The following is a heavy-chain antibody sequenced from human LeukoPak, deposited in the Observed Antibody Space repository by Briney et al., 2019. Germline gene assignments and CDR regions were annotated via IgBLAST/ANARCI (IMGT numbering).Heavy chain of an antibody. J-gene: IGHJ4*02. CDR3: ARETSSRFFDY. CDR1: GYTFTTSA. Sequence: ASVKVSCKASGYTFTTSAVTWVRQAPGQGLEWMGWISVSNGNTKYAQNFQGRVTMTTDTSTSTAYMELNNLRSDDTAVYYCARETSSRFFDYWGQGTLLTVSS. V-gene: IGHV1-18*01. CDR2: ISVSNGNT.